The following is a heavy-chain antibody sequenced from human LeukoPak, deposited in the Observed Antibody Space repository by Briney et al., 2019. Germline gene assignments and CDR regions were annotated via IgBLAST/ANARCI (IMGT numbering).Heavy chain of an antibody. Sequence: ASVKVSCKASGGTFSSYAISWVRQAPGQGLERMGGIIPIFGTANYAQKFQGRVTITADESTSTAYMELSSLRSEDTAVYYCARGITISLYYYGMDVWGQGTTVTVSS. CDR2: IIPIFGTA. V-gene: IGHV1-69*01. D-gene: IGHD3-9*01. CDR3: ARGITISLYYYGMDV. J-gene: IGHJ6*02. CDR1: GGTFSSYA.